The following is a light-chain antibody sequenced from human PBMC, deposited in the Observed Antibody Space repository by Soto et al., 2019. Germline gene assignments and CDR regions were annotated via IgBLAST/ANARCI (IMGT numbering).Light chain of an antibody. V-gene: IGKV3-15*01. CDR3: QQYDNWPPN. Sequence: EILMTQSPATLSVSPGERATLSCRASQTISSNLAWYQHKPGQAPRLLFYGASNRATGIPARFTGSGSGTEFTLTINSLQSEDFAVYSCQQYDNWPPNFGGGTKV. CDR1: QTISSN. CDR2: GAS. J-gene: IGKJ4*01.